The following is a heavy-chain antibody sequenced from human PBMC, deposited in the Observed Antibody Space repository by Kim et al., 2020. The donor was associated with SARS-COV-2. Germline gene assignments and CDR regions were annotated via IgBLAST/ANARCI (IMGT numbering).Heavy chain of an antibody. V-gene: IGHV3-15*01. Sequence: GGSLRLSCAASGFTFSNAWMSWVRQAPGKGLEWVGRIKSKTDGGTTDYAAPVKGRFTISRDDSKNTLYLQMNSLKTEDTAVYYCTTDPDILTGDNWFDPWGQGTLVTVSS. D-gene: IGHD3-9*01. J-gene: IGHJ5*02. CDR3: TTDPDILTGDNWFDP. CDR1: GFTFSNAW. CDR2: IKSKTDGGTT.